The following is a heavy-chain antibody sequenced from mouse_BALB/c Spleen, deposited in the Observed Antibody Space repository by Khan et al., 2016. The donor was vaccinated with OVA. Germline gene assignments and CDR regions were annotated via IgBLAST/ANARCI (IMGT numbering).Heavy chain of an antibody. Sequence: EVQLLETGGGLVQPGGSRKLSCAASGFTFSRFGMHWVRQAPEKGLEWVAYISSGSSTIYYADTVKGRFTISRDNPKNTLFLQMTSLRSEDTAMYYCARDSNFHYWGQGTTLTVSS. J-gene: IGHJ2*01. V-gene: IGHV5-17*02. CDR3: ARDSNFHY. CDR2: ISSGSSTI. CDR1: GFTFSRFG.